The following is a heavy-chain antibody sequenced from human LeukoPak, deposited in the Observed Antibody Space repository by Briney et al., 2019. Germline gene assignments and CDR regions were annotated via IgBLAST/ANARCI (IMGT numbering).Heavy chain of an antibody. Sequence: SETLSLTCAVYGGSFSGYYWSWIRQPPGEGLEWIGEINHSGSTNYNPSLKSRVTISVDTSKNQFSLKLSSVTAADTAVYYCARRRMVVVVIATGNWFDPWGQGTLVTVSS. D-gene: IGHD2-21*01. CDR1: GGSFSGYY. J-gene: IGHJ5*02. CDR3: ARRRMVVVVIATGNWFDP. V-gene: IGHV4-34*01. CDR2: INHSGST.